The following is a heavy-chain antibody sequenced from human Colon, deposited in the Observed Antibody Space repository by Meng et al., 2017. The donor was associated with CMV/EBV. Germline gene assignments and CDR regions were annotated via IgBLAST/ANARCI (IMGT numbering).Heavy chain of an antibody. CDR3: ARGGQRISVVWGVPNWFDP. CDR1: GDSIRSSGYY. D-gene: IGHD3-10*01. Sequence: ESLKISCTVSGDSIRSSGYYWAWIRQPPGKGLEWIGSMFYSGSTYYSASLKSRVTMSIDTSKNQVSLKLTSVTAADTAVYYCARGGQRISVVWGVPNWFDPWGQGTLVTVSS. J-gene: IGHJ5*02. CDR2: MFYSGST. V-gene: IGHV4-39*07.